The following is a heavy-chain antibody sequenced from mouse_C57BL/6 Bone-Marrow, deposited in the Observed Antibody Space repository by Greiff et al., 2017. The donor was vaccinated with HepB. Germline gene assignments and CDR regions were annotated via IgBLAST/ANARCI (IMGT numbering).Heavy chain of an antibody. V-gene: IGHV1-64*01. CDR2: IHPNSGST. CDR1: GYTFTSYW. D-gene: IGHD2-4*01. J-gene: IGHJ3*01. CDR3: ARYGDYDLSWFAY. Sequence: QVQLQQPGAELVKPGASVKLSCKASGYTFTSYWMHWVKQRPGQGLGWIGMIHPNSGSTNYNEKFKSKATLTVDKSSSTAYMQLSSLTSEDSAVYYCARYGDYDLSWFAYWGQGTLVTVSA.